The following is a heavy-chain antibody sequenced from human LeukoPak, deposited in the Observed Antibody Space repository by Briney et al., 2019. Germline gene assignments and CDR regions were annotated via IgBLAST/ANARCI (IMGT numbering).Heavy chain of an antibody. CDR2: ISTNNGDT. CDR1: GYTFTSYD. Sequence: ASVKVSGKASGYTFTSYDISWVRQAPGQGLEWMGWISTNNGDTNYAQRFQGRVTMTTDTSTTTAYMELRSLRSDDTAIYYCARGSYFDYWGQGTLVTVSS. V-gene: IGHV1-18*01. CDR3: ARGSYFDY. J-gene: IGHJ4*02.